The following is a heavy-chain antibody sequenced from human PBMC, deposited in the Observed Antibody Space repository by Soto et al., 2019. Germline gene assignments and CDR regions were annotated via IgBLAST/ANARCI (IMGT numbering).Heavy chain of an antibody. J-gene: IGHJ4*02. CDR2: IYHSGST. V-gene: IGHV4-30-2*01. CDR1: GGSISSGGYS. Sequence: QLQLQESGSGLVKPSQTLSLTCAVSGGSISSGGYSWSWIRQPPGKGMGWIGYIYHSGSTYYHPSLKSRVTISVDRSKNQFSLKLRSATAADTAVYYCAAGGGLPRYYWGQGTLVTVPS. D-gene: IGHD5-12*01. CDR3: AAGGGLPRYY.